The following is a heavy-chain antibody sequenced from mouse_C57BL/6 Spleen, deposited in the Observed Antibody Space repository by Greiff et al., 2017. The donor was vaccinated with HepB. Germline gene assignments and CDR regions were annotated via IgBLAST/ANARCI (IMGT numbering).Heavy chain of an antibody. J-gene: IGHJ4*01. CDR2: INPNNGGT. CDR1: GYTFTDYN. D-gene: IGHD2-4*01. CDR3: AREGDYDDAMDY. V-gene: IGHV1-18*01. Sequence: EVQRVESGPELVKPGASVKIPCKASGYTFTDYNMDWVKQSHGKSLEWIGDINPNNGGTIYNQKFKGKATLTVDKSSSTAYMELRSLTSEDTAVYYCAREGDYDDAMDYWGQGTSVTVSS.